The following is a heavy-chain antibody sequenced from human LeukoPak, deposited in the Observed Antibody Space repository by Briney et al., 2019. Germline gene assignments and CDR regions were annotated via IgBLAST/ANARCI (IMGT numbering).Heavy chain of an antibody. Sequence: PSETLSLTCTVSGGSISSSSYYWGWIRQPPGKGLEWIGSIYYSGSTYYNPSLKSRVTISVDTSKNQFSLKLSSVTAADTAVYYCAKTGYSSSWYYLDYWGQGTLVTVSS. D-gene: IGHD6-13*01. CDR3: AKTGYSSSWYYLDY. CDR2: IYYSGST. CDR1: GGSISSSSYY. J-gene: IGHJ4*02. V-gene: IGHV4-39*07.